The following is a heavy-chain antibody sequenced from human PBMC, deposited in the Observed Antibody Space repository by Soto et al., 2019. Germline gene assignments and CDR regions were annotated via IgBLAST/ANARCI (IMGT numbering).Heavy chain of an antibody. CDR3: ERQCEDPTPNFDY. CDR2: LSSTTNYI. V-gene: IGHV3-21*06. Sequence: RRLSCSASGLTLTRYSMNCIRQAPGKGLEWVSSLSSTTNYIYYGECMKGRFTISRDNAKNSLYLGMNSLRAAATAVYYCERQCEDPTPNFDYRGQGALATV. CDR1: GLTLTRYS. J-gene: IGHJ4*02. D-gene: IGHD6-19*01.